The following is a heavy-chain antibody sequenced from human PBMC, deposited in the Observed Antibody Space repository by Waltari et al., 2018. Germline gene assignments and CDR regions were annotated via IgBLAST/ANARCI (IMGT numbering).Heavy chain of an antibody. CDR1: GFTFSGYW. V-gene: IGHV3-7*01. Sequence: EVQLVESGGGLVQPGGSLSLSCAASGFTFSGYWMIWVRQAPGRGREWGANINQDGSEKSYVASVKGRFTISRDNAKQSLYLQMNSLRPDDTAIYYCARLRGANDWGQGTLVTVSS. J-gene: IGHJ4*02. CDR2: INQDGSEK. D-gene: IGHD3-10*01. CDR3: ARLRGAND.